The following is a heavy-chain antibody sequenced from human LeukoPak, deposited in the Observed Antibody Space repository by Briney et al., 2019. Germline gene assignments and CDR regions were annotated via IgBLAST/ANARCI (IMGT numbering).Heavy chain of an antibody. CDR3: AGVWATVTNPFDY. CDR1: GYTFTSYA. D-gene: IGHD4-11*01. V-gene: IGHV1-3*01. CDR2: INAGNGNT. J-gene: IGHJ4*02. Sequence: ASVKVSCKASGYTFTSYAMHWVRQAPGQRLEWMGWINAGNGNTKYSQKFQGRVTITRDTSASTAYMELSSLRSEDTAVYYCAGVWATVTNPFDYWGQGTLVTVSS.